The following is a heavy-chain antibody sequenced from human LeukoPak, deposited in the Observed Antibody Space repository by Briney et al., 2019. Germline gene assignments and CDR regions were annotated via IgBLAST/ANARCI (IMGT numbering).Heavy chain of an antibody. D-gene: IGHD2-8*01. V-gene: IGHV3-30*18. Sequence: AGGSLRLSCAASGFTFSSYGMHWVRQAPGEGLEWVAVISYDGSNKYYADSVKGRFTISRDNSKNTLYLQMNSLRAEDTAVYYCAQPYCTNGVCYYYVDVWGKGTTVTVSS. CDR2: ISYDGSNK. J-gene: IGHJ6*03. CDR3: AQPYCTNGVCYYYVDV. CDR1: GFTFSSYG.